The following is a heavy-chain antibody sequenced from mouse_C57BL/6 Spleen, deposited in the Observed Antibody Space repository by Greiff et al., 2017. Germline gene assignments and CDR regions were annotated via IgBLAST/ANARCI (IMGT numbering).Heavy chain of an antibody. CDR2: IDPSDSYT. V-gene: IGHV1-69*01. CDR3: ARRYYGSSYVLHYYFDY. Sequence: VQLQQSGAELVMPGASVKLSCKASGYTFTSYWMHWVKQRPGQGLEWIGEIDPSDSYTNYNQKFKGKSTLTVDKSSSTAYMQLSSLTSEDSAVYYCARRYYGSSYVLHYYFDYWGQGTTLTVSS. D-gene: IGHD1-1*01. J-gene: IGHJ2*01. CDR1: GYTFTSYW.